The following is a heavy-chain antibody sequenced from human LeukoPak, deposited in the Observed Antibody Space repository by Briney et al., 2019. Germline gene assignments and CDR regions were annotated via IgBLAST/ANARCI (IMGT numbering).Heavy chain of an antibody. D-gene: IGHD3-10*01. CDR3: ARGGVNIDY. CDR2: IYYSGST. J-gene: IGHJ4*02. V-gene: IGHV4-59*01. Sequence: SETLSLTCIVSGGSISSYYWSWIRQPPGKGLEWIGYIYYSGSTNYNPSLKSRVTISVDTSKNQFSLKLSSVTAADTAVCFCARGGVNIDYWGQGTLVTVSS. CDR1: GGSISSYY.